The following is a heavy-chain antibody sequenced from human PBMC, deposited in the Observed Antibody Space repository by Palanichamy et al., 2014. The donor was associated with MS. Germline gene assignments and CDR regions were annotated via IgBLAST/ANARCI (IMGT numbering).Heavy chain of an antibody. D-gene: IGHD2-2*01. Sequence: LVQSGAEVKKPGSSVRSPARLLSTQQLCYQLGATGPGQGPEWMGRIIPIFGIANYAQKFQGRVTITADKSTSTAYMELSSLRSEDTAVYYCARGRGYCSSTSCFSLVDAFDIWGQGTMVTVSS. CDR3: ARGRGYCSSTSCFSLVDAFDI. CDR1: STQQLC. CDR2: IIPIFGIA. J-gene: IGHJ3*02. V-gene: IGHV1-69*04.